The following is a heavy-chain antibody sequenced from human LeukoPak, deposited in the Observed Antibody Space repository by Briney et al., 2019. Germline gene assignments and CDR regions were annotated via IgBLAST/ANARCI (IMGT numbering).Heavy chain of an antibody. CDR3: AGQGYYYTSGRTFDV. J-gene: IGHJ3*01. V-gene: IGHV4-59*08. Sequence: SETLSLTCTVSGGSINSNYWTWIREPPGKGLEWIGHIYNNGGTNFNPSLKSRVTMSLDTSKKQVSLKLSSVTAADTAVYYCAGQGYYYTSGRTFDVWGQGTMVAVSS. D-gene: IGHD3-10*01. CDR1: GGSINSNY. CDR2: IYNNGGT.